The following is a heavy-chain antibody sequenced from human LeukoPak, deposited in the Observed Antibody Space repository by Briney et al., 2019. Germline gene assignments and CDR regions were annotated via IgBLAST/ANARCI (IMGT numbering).Heavy chain of an antibody. CDR1: GFTFSGYA. CDR2: IFASGSTT. CDR3: AKSGRYSSGWYAAFDI. V-gene: IGHV3-23*05. D-gene: IGHD6-19*01. J-gene: IGHJ3*02. Sequence: GGSLRLSCAASGFTFSGYAMNWVRQAPGKGLEWVSLIFASGSTTKYADSVKGRFTISRDNSKNTLYLQMNSLRAEDTAVYYCAKSGRYSSGWYAAFDIWGQGTMVTVSS.